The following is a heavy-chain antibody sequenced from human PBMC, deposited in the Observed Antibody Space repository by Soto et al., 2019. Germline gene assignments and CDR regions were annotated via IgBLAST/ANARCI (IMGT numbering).Heavy chain of an antibody. J-gene: IGHJ6*02. CDR1: GYTFTGYY. CDR3: ARDQDFGVVPGYYYYYGMDV. Sequence: GASVKVSCKASGYTFTGYYMHWVRQAPGQGXEWMGWINPNSGGTNYAQKFQGRVTMTRDTSISTAYMELSRLRSDDTAVYYCARDQDFGVVPGYYYYYGMDVWGQGTTVTVSS. V-gene: IGHV1-2*02. CDR2: INPNSGGT. D-gene: IGHD3-3*01.